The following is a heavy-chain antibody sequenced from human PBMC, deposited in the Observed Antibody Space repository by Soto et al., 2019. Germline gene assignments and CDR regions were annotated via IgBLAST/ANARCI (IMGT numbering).Heavy chain of an antibody. V-gene: IGHV1-69*13. CDR1: GGTFSSYA. Sequence: SVKVSCKASGGTFSSYAISWVRQAPGQGLEWMGGVTPIFGTGNYARKFQGRVTITADESTSTAYMELSGLRSEDTAVYYCARARDGAMVRSYWYLDLWGRGTPVTVSS. CDR3: ARARDGAMVRSYWYLDL. J-gene: IGHJ2*01. CDR2: VTPIFGTG. D-gene: IGHD3-10*01.